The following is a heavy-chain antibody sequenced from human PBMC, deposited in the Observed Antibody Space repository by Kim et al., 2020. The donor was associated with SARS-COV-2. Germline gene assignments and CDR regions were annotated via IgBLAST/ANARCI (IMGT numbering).Heavy chain of an antibody. V-gene: IGHV4-39*01. CDR2: IYYTGVT. Sequence: SETLSLTCAVSGDSISADTYYWDYIRQPPGKGLEWIGSIYYTGVTYYNPSLETRVTISVDTSNNQFSLRLTSVTAADTAVYYCARRKQSWDYLGPWGQGT. D-gene: IGHD1-7*01. CDR1: GDSISADTYY. CDR3: ARRKQSWDYLGP. J-gene: IGHJ5*02.